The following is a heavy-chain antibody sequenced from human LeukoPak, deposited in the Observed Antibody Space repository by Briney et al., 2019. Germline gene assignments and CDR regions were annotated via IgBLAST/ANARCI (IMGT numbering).Heavy chain of an antibody. CDR3: ARFAVITAVDY. D-gene: IGHD3-22*01. V-gene: IGHV4-34*01. J-gene: IGHJ4*02. CDR1: GGSFSGYY. Sequence: PSETLSLTCAVYGGSFSGYYWSWIRQPPGKGLEWIGEINHSGSTIYNPSLKSRVTLSVDTSKNQFSLKLSSVTAADTAVYYCARFAVITAVDYWGQGTLVTVSS. CDR2: INHSGST.